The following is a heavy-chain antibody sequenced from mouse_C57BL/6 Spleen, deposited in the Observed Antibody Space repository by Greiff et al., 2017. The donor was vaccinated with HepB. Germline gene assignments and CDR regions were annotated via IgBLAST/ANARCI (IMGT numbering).Heavy chain of an antibody. Sequence: QVQLQQPGAELVKPGASVKMSCKASGYTFTSYWITWVKQRPGQGLEWIGDIYPGSGSTNYNEKFKSKATLTVDTSSSTAYMQLSSLTSEDSAVYYCASRPSYYSNYYWGQGTYYYWGQGTTLTVSS. J-gene: IGHJ2*01. CDR1: GYTFTSYW. CDR3: ASRPSYYSNYYWGQGTYYY. V-gene: IGHV1-55*01. CDR2: IYPGSGST. D-gene: IGHD2-5*01.